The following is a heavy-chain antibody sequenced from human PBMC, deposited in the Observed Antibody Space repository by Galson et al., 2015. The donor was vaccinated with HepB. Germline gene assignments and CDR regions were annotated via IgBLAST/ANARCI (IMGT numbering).Heavy chain of an antibody. CDR1: GASMNTDY. J-gene: IGHJ3*02. V-gene: IGHV4-59*12. D-gene: IGHD3/OR15-3a*01. CDR2: VHHSGAA. CDR3: TRVFGRECGGTTCFLGAFDI. Sequence: ETLSLTCSVSGASMNTDYWTWIRQSPGQRLEWVGYVHHSGAANYNPSLKSRVTMSIDTSKNHFSLNLRSVTAADTAMYFCTRVFGRECGGTTCFLGAFDIWGPGTRVIVSS.